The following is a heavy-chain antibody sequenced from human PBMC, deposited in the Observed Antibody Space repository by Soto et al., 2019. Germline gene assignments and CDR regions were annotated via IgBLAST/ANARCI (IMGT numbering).Heavy chain of an antibody. V-gene: IGHV3-30*18. D-gene: IGHD6-6*01. Sequence: GGSLILSCAASGFNFRAYGMHWVRQAPGKGLQWVAVMSSDASNKYYADSVKGRFTISRDNSQNTLYLQMNSLRPEDTAVYYCAKGSSSVYYYYYGMDVWGQGTTVTVSS. CDR3: AKGSSSVYYYYYGMDV. CDR1: GFNFRAYG. J-gene: IGHJ6*02. CDR2: MSSDASNK.